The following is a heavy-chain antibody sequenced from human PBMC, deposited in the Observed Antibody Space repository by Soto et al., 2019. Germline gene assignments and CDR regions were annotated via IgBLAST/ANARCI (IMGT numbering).Heavy chain of an antibody. J-gene: IGHJ3*02. D-gene: IGHD3-22*01. V-gene: IGHV3-23*01. CDR1: GFPFSSYA. Sequence: SLRLSCAASGFPFSSYAMSWVRQAPGKGLEWVSAISGSGGSTYYADSVKGRFTISRDNSKNTLYLQMNSLRAEDTAVYYCAKPSPELDYYDSSGYYAFDIWGQGTMVTVSS. CDR3: AKPSPELDYYDSSGYYAFDI. CDR2: ISGSGGST.